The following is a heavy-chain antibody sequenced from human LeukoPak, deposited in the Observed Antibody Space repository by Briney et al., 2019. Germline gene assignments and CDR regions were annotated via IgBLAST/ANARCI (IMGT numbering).Heavy chain of an antibody. V-gene: IGHV3-23*01. D-gene: IGHD6-19*01. CDR1: GFTFSSYP. J-gene: IGHJ4*02. CDR2: ISGSGGST. Sequence: GGSLRLSCAASGFTFSSYPMSWVRQAPGKGLEWVSAISGSGGSTYYADSVKGRFTISRDNSKNTLYLQMNSLRAEDTAVYYCAKHPYSSGWYWEYYFDYWGQGTLVTVSS. CDR3: AKHPYSSGWYWEYYFDY.